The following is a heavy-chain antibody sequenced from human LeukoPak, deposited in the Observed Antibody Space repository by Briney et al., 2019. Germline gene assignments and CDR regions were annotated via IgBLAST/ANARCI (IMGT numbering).Heavy chain of an antibody. CDR1: GGTFSSYA. J-gene: IGHJ6*02. CDR2: IIPILGIA. V-gene: IGHV1-69*10. CDR3: ARDEITMVRGVIITYYYYGMDV. D-gene: IGHD3-10*01. Sequence: GASVKVSCKASGGTFSSYAISWVRQAPGQGLEWMGGIIPILGIANYAQKFQGRVTITADKSTSTAYMELSSLRSEDTAVYYCARDEITMVRGVIITYYYYGMDVWGQGTTVTVSS.